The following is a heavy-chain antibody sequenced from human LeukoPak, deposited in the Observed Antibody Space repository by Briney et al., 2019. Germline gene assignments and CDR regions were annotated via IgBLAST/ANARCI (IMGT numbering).Heavy chain of an antibody. V-gene: IGHV4-59*01. CDR2: IYYSGST. CDR1: GGSITSYY. J-gene: IGHJ6*03. D-gene: IGHD3-10*01. CDR3: ARVYRGYYYGSGSYWDYYYMDV. Sequence: PSETLSLTCTVSGGSITSYYWSWIRQPPGKGLEWIGCIYYSGSTSYNPSLKSRVTISVDTSKNQFSLKLSSVTAADTAVYYCARVYRGYYYGSGSYWDYYYMDVWGKGTTVTISS.